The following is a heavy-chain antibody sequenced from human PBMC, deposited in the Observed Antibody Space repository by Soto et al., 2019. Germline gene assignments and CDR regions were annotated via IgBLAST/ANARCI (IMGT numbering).Heavy chain of an antibody. CDR2: IIPSFGTA. CDR1: GGTFSSYP. J-gene: IGHJ6*02. Sequence: SVKVSCKVSGGTFSSYPISWGRQAPGQVPEWMGGIIPSFGTANYAQKFQGRVTITADESTSTAYMELSSLRSEDTAVYYCARVKITEMAIPGPYYYYYGMDVWGQGTTGTVSS. V-gene: IGHV1-69*13. D-gene: IGHD2-21*01. CDR3: ARVKITEMAIPGPYYYYYGMDV.